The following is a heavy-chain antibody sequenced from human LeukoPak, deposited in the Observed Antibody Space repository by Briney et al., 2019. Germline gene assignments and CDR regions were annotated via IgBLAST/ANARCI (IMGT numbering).Heavy chain of an antibody. V-gene: IGHV1-18*01. Sequence: GASVKVSCKASGYTFTSYGISWVRQAPGQGLEWMGWISAYNGNTNYAQKLQGRVTMTTDTSTSTAYMELRSLRSDDTAVYYCARDFVSSWYPMPYYYYYMDVWGKGTTVTVSS. CDR1: GYTFTSYG. J-gene: IGHJ6*03. CDR2: ISAYNGNT. CDR3: ARDFVSSWYPMPYYYYYMDV. D-gene: IGHD6-13*01.